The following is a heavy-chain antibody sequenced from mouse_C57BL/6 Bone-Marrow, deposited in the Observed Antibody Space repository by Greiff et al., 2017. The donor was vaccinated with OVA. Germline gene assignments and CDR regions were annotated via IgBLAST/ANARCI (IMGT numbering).Heavy chain of an antibody. CDR2: ISYSGST. CDR3: SRHYCGSRGAMDY. CDR1: GYSITSDY. J-gene: IGHJ4*01. V-gene: IGHV3-8*01. D-gene: IGHD1-1*01. Sequence: EVKLQESGPGLAKPSQTLSLTCSVTGYSITSDYWNWIRKFPGNKLEYMGYISYSGSTYYNPSPKSRISTTRDTSKNQYYLQLNSVTTEDTATYYCSRHYCGSRGAMDYWGQGTSVTVSS.